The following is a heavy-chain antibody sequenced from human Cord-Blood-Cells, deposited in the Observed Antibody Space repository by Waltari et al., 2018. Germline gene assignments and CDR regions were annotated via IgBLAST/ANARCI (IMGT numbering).Heavy chain of an antibody. CDR2: INHRGST. V-gene: IGHV4-34*01. Sequence: QVQLQQWGAGLLKPSETLSLTCAVYGGSFSGYYWSWIRQPPGKGLEWIGEINHRGSTNYNPSLKRRVTISVDTSKNQCSLKLSSVTAADTAVYCCARAGADFWSGYYDYWGQGTLVTVSS. CDR1: GGSFSGYY. J-gene: IGHJ4*02. D-gene: IGHD3-3*01. CDR3: ARAGADFWSGYYDY.